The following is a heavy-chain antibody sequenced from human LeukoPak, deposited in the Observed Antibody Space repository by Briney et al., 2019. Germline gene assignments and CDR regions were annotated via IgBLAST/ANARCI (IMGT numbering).Heavy chain of an antibody. D-gene: IGHD3-10*01. CDR3: ARVPRRGERFDP. V-gene: IGHV1-8*01. Sequence: ASVTVSCKASGYTFTSYDVNWVRQAPGQGLEWMGWMNPISGDTGYAPKFQGRVTMSRNTSISTAYMELGNLRSEDTDVYYCARVPRRGERFDPWGQGTLVSVSS. CDR2: MNPISGDT. J-gene: IGHJ5*02. CDR1: GYTFTSYD.